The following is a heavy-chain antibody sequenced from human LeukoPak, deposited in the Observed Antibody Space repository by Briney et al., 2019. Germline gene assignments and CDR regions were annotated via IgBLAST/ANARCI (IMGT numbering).Heavy chain of an antibody. CDR2: IRSDGSDK. D-gene: IGHD6-19*01. CDR1: GFTFSTYG. Sequence: GGSLRLSCAASGFTFSTYGMHWVRQAPGKGLEWVAFIRSDGSDKYYADSVKGRFTISRDNSKNTLYLHMNSLRAEDTAVYYCAKAHDSGWYSLEYWGQGTLVTVSS. J-gene: IGHJ4*02. CDR3: AKAHDSGWYSLEY. V-gene: IGHV3-30*02.